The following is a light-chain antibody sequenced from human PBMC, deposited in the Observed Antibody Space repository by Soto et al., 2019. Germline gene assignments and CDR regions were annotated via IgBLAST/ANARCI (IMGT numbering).Light chain of an antibody. CDR3: CSYAGSSYG. Sequence: QSALTQPASVSGSPGQSITISCTGTSSDVGSYNPVSWYQQHPGKAPKLMIYEVSKRPSGVSNRFSGSKSGNTASLTISGLQAEDEADYDCCSYAGSSYGFGTGTKVAV. CDR1: SSDVGSYNP. V-gene: IGLV2-23*02. J-gene: IGLJ1*01. CDR2: EVS.